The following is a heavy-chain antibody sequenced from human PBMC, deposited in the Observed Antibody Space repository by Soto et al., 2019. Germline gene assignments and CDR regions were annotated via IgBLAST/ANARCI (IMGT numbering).Heavy chain of an antibody. Sequence: XSVKVSFNASFYTVTSYGISWVRQAPGQGLEWMGWISAYNGNTNYAQKLQGRVTMTTDTSTSTAYMELRSLRSDDTAVYYCARDREWYCSSTSCYFIPFDYWGQGTMVTVS. V-gene: IGHV1-18*01. J-gene: IGHJ4*02. CDR2: ISAYNGNT. D-gene: IGHD2-2*01. CDR1: FYTVTSYG. CDR3: ARDREWYCSSTSCYFIPFDY.